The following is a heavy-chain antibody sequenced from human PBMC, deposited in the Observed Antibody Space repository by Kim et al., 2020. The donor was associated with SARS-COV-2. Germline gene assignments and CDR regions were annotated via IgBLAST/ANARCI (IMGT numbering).Heavy chain of an antibody. CDR2: ISSSSSYI. V-gene: IGHV3-21*01. Sequence: GGSLRLSCAASGFTFSSYSMNWVRQAPGKGLEWVSSISSSSSYIYYADSVKGRFTISRDNAKNSLYLQMNSLRAEDTAVYYCAREVRFRACWFDPWGQGTLVTVSS. CDR3: AREVRFRACWFDP. J-gene: IGHJ5*02. CDR1: GFTFSSYS. D-gene: IGHD3-10*01.